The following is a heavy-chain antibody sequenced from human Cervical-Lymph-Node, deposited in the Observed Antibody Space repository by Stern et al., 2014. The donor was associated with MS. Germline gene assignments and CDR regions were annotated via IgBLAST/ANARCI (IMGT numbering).Heavy chain of an antibody. CDR3: ARVPDYGDAFFDY. J-gene: IGHJ4*02. CDR2: IHYSGGT. CDR1: GGSIRSGDHY. V-gene: IGHV4-30-4*01. Sequence: QLQLQESGPGLVKPSQTLSLTCPVSGGSIRSGDHYWSWIRQPPGKGPEWIGIIHYSGGTYFNPSLKSPATISAAKSKNNFSLKLNSMTSADTAVYYCARVPDYGDAFFDYWGQGILVTVSS. D-gene: IGHD4-17*01.